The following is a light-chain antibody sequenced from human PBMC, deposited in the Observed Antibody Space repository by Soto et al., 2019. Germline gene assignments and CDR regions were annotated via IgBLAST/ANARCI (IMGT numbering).Light chain of an antibody. Sequence: QSVLTQPASVSGSPGQSITISCTGTSSDVGSYNLVSWYQRHPGKVPQLMIYEGSKRPSGVSNRFSGSKSGNTASLTISGLQAEDEADYYCCSYARGSTYVFGTGTKVTVL. CDR1: SSDVGSYNL. V-gene: IGLV2-23*01. CDR2: EGS. CDR3: CSYARGSTYV. J-gene: IGLJ1*01.